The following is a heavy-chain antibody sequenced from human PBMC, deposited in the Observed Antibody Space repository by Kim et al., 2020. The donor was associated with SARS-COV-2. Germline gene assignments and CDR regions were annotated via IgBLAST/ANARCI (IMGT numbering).Heavy chain of an antibody. CDR1: GSSFSTYY. CDR3: ADRNS. Sequence: SETLSLTCAVYGSSFSTYYWSWIRQPPGKGLEWIGEINHSGSTNYNPSLKSRVTISVDTSKNQFSLKLSSVTAADTAVYYCADRNSWGQGTLVTVSS. J-gene: IGHJ4*02. V-gene: IGHV4-34*01. CDR2: INHSGST.